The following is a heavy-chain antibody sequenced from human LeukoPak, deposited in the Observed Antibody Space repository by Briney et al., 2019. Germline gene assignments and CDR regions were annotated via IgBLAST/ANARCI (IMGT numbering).Heavy chain of an antibody. V-gene: IGHV4-59*01. J-gene: IGHJ6*02. CDR2: IYYIGST. CDR3: ARGPYGSGSYPSTYYYYGMDV. D-gene: IGHD3-10*01. Sequence: PSETLSLTCTVSGGSISSYYWSWIRQPPGKGLEWIGYIYYIGSTNYSPSLKSRVTISVDTSKNQFSLKLSSVTAADTAVYYCARGPYGSGSYPSTYYYYGMDVWGQGTTVTVSS. CDR1: GGSISSYY.